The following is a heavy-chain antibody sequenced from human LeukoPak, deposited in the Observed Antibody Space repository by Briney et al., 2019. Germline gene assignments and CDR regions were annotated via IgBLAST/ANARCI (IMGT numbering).Heavy chain of an antibody. CDR3: ATLQRLGELSLGDY. D-gene: IGHD3-16*02. CDR2: IIPIFGTA. J-gene: IGHJ4*02. CDR1: GGTFSSYA. Sequence: AASVKVSCKASGGTFSSYAISWVRQAPGQGLEWMGGIIPIFGTANYAQKFQGRVTMTEDTSTDTAYMELSSLRSEDTAVYYCATLQRLGELSLGDYWGQGTLVTVSS. V-gene: IGHV1-69*06.